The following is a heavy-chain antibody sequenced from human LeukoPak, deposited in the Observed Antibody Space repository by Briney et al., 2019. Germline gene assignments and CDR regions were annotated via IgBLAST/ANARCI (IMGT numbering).Heavy chain of an antibody. J-gene: IGHJ4*02. V-gene: IGHV3-33*01. Sequence: PGGSLRLSCAASGFTFSSYGMHWVRQAPGKGLEWVAVIWYDGSNKYYADSVKGRFTISRDNSENTLYLQMNSLRAEDTAVYYCAREICSSTSCYKGPFDYWGQGTLVTVSS. D-gene: IGHD2-2*02. CDR1: GFTFSSYG. CDR2: IWYDGSNK. CDR3: AREICSSTSCYKGPFDY.